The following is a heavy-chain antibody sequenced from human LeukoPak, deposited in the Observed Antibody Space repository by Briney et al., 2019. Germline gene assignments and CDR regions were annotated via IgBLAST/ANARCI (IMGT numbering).Heavy chain of an antibody. CDR3: AKFEVDYDMVA. CDR2: IYYKGNA. D-gene: IGHD3-9*01. CDR1: GGSISGSY. V-gene: IGHV4-59*01. Sequence: SETLSLTCSVFGGSISGSYWTWIRQPPGKGLEWIGQIYYKGNADFNPSLRSRVSLSVDTLKNQFSLKLTSMTAADTAVYYCAKFEVDYDMVAWAQGTTVTVSS. J-gene: IGHJ6*02.